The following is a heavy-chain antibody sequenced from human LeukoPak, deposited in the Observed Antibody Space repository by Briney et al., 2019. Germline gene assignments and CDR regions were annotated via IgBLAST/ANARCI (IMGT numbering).Heavy chain of an antibody. D-gene: IGHD3-22*01. CDR3: ARHGAGSYDSSGHDIDY. J-gene: IGHJ4*02. Sequence: SETLSLTCAVSNGSISSYHWSWVRQPPGKGLGWIGYILTSGTTYYNPSLKSRVTISVDTSKNQFSLKLSSVTAADTAVYYCARHGAGSYDSSGHDIDYCGQGTLVTVSS. CDR1: NGSISSYH. CDR2: ILTSGTT. V-gene: IGHV4-4*08.